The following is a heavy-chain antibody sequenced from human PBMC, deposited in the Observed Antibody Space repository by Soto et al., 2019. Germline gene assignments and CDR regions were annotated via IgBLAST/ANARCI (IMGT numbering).Heavy chain of an antibody. Sequence: GGSLRLSCAVSGFTVSNNYMSWVRQAPGKGLEGVSVIYSGGYTAYGDSVKGRFTISRDNSKNTLYLQMNSLRADDTAVYYCAKAGGVSWQRFAFDIWGQGTTVTVSS. CDR1: GFTVSNNY. J-gene: IGHJ3*02. V-gene: IGHV3-53*01. D-gene: IGHD6-13*01. CDR3: AKAGGVSWQRFAFDI. CDR2: IYSGGYT.